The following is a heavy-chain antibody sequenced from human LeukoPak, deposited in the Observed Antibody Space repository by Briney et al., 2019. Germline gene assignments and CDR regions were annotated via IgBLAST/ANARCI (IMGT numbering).Heavy chain of an antibody. V-gene: IGHV4-39*01. Sequence: SETLSLTCTVSGGSISSYYWGWIRQPPGKGPEWIGSIYYSGSTYYNPSLKSRVTISVDTSKNQFSLKLSSVTAADTAVYYCARSPRYGVYAFDIWGQGTMVTVSS. CDR3: ARSPRYGVYAFDI. CDR1: GGSISSYY. CDR2: IYYSGST. J-gene: IGHJ3*02. D-gene: IGHD3-16*01.